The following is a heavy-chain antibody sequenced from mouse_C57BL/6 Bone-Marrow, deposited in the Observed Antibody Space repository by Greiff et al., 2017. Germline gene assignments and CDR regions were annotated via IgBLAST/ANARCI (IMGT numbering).Heavy chain of an antibody. CDR2: IDPSDSYT. Sequence: QVQLQQPGAELVMPGASVKLSCKASGYTFTSYWMHWVKQRPGQGLEWIGEIDPSDSYTNYNQKFKGKSTLTVDKSSSTAYMQLSSLTSEDSAVYYCARRITTVVETWYFDGWGTGTTVTVSS. CDR3: ARRITTVVETWYFDG. D-gene: IGHD1-1*01. CDR1: GYTFTSYW. V-gene: IGHV1-69*01. J-gene: IGHJ1*03.